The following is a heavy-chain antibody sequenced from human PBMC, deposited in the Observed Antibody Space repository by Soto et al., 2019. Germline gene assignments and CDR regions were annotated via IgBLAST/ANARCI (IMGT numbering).Heavy chain of an antibody. V-gene: IGHV3-15*07. J-gene: IGHJ6*02. CDR1: GFTFSNAW. CDR2: IKSKTDGGTT. CDR3: TTEHSDIAVWGRVGMDV. D-gene: IGHD6-19*01. Sequence: GGSLRLSCAASGFTFSNAWMNWVRQAPGKGLEWVGRIKSKTDGGTTDYAAPVKGRFTISRDDSKNTLYLQMNSLKTEDTAVYYCTTEHSDIAVWGRVGMDVWGQGTTVTGSS.